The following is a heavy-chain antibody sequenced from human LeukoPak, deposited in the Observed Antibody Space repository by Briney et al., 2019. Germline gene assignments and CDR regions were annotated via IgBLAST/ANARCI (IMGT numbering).Heavy chain of an antibody. Sequence: ASVKVSCKASGYTFTSYGISWVRQAPGQGLEWMGWISAYNGNTNYAQKLQGRVTMTTDTSTSTAYMELSSLRSEDTAVYYCARARRGYSYGPIDYWGQGTLVTVSS. J-gene: IGHJ4*02. D-gene: IGHD5-18*01. V-gene: IGHV1-18*01. CDR3: ARARRGYSYGPIDY. CDR2: ISAYNGNT. CDR1: GYTFTSYG.